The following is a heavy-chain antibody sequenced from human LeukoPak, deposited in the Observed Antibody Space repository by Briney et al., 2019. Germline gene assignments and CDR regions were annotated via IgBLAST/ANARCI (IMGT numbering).Heavy chain of an antibody. J-gene: IGHJ6*03. CDR2: IYYSGST. V-gene: IGHV4-59*01. D-gene: IGHD6-19*01. CDR1: GGSISSYY. Sequence: SETLSLTCTVSGGSISSYYWSWIRQPPGKGLEWIGYIYYSGSTNYNPSPKSRVTISVDTSKNQFSLELSSVTAADTAVYYCARVQSSAVAGTLFYYYYYYMDVWGKGTTVTVSS. CDR3: ARVQSSAVAGTLFYYYYYYMDV.